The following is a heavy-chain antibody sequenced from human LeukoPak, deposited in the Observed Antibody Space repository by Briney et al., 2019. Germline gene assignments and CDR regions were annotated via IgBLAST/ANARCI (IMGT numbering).Heavy chain of an antibody. D-gene: IGHD5-24*01. V-gene: IGHV1-46*01. J-gene: IGHJ5*02. CDR2: ISPSGGST. Sequence: ASVKASCKAFVYTFTSNYMHWVRQAPGQGPEWMGVISPSGGSTTYAQKFQGRVTLTRDMSTSTDYLELSSLRSEDTGVYYCARDNSVRDEAWWFNPWGQGTLVTVSS. CDR3: ARDNSVRDEAWWFNP. CDR1: VYTFTSNY.